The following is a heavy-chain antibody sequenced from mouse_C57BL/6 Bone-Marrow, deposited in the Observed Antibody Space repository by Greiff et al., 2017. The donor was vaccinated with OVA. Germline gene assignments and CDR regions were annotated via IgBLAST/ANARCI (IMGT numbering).Heavy chain of an antibody. CDR2: IYPGSGST. CDR1: GYTFTSYW. J-gene: IGHJ2*01. CDR3: AREDSNLFDN. D-gene: IGHD2-5*01. Sequence: QVQLQQPGAELVTPGASVSMSCQASGYTFTSYWITWVTQRPGPGLEWIGDIYPGSGSTNYNEKVKSKATLTVDTSSSTAYMQLSSLTSEDSAVYYCAREDSNLFDNWGQGTTLTVSS. V-gene: IGHV1-55*01.